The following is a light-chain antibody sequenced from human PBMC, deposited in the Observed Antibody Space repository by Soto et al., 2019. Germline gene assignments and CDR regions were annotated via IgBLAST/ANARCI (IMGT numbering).Light chain of an antibody. CDR3: SSYTSQSTVV. J-gene: IGLJ3*02. CDR2: DVS. CDR1: RSDVGGYNY. Sequence: QSSLTQPASVSGSPGQSIAISCTGTRSDVGGYNYVSLYQQPPGKAPKLIIYDVSDRPSGVSTRFSGSKSGNTASLTISGLQADDEADYYCSSYTSQSTVVFGGGTKVTVL. V-gene: IGLV2-14*01.